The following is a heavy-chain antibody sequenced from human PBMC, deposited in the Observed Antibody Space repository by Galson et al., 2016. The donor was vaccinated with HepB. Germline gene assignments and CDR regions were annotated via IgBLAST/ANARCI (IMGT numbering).Heavy chain of an antibody. CDR2: IWYDESNK. CDR3: AREAYCGGDCPQKYFQQ. D-gene: IGHD2-21*02. J-gene: IGHJ1*01. V-gene: IGHV3-33*01. Sequence: SLRLSCAASGFTFSSYGMHWVRQAPGKGLEWVAVIWYDESNKYYVDSVKGRFTISRDNSKNTLYLQMNSLRAEDTAVYYCAREAYCGGDCPQKYFQQWGQGTLATVSS. CDR1: GFTFSSYG.